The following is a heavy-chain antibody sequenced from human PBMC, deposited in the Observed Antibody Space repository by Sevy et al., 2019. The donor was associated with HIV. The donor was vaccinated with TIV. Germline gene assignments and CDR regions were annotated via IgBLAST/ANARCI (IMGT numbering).Heavy chain of an antibody. V-gene: IGHV3-21*01. CDR3: ARDELVATDY. Sequence: GGSLRLSCAASGFTFSSYSMNWVRQAPGKGLEWVSSISSSSSYIYYANSVKGRFTISRDNAKNSLYLQMNSLRAEDTAVYYCARDELVATDYWGQGTLVTVSS. D-gene: IGHD5-12*01. CDR2: ISSSSSYI. J-gene: IGHJ4*02. CDR1: GFTFSSYS.